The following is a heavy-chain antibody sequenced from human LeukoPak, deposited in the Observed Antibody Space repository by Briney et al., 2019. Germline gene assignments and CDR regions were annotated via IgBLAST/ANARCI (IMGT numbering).Heavy chain of an antibody. CDR2: INPSGGST. CDR1: GYTFTSYY. Sequence: ASVKVSCKASGYTFTSYYMHWVRQAPGQGLEWMGIINPSGGSTSYAQKFQGRVTMTRDTSTSTVYVELSSLRSEDTAVYYCASGYSPWYFDYWGQGTLVTVSS. CDR3: ASGYSPWYFDY. D-gene: IGHD3-22*01. J-gene: IGHJ4*02. V-gene: IGHV1-46*01.